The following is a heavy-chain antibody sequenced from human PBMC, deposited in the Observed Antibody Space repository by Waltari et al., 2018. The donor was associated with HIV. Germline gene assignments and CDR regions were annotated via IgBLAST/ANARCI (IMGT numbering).Heavy chain of an antibody. CDR2: INHSGST. CDR1: GGSFSGYY. J-gene: IGHJ6*02. Sequence: QVQLQQWGAGLLKPSETLSLTCAVYGGSFSGYYWSWLRQPPGKGLEWIGEINHSGSTNYNPSLKRRVTISVDTSKNQFSLKLSSVTAADTAVYYCAVIAARPFAYYYYGMDVWGQGTTVTVSS. V-gene: IGHV4-34*01. CDR3: AVIAARPFAYYYYGMDV. D-gene: IGHD6-6*01.